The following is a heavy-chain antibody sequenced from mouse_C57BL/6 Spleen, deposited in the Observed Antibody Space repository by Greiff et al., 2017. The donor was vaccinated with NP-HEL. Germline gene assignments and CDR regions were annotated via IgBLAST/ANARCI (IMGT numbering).Heavy chain of an antibody. CDR3: ARYLIYDGYYVGFDY. Sequence: EVKLMESGPGLAKPSQTLSLTCSVTGYSITSDYWNWIRKFPGNKLEYMGYISYSGSTYYNPSLKSRISITRDTSKNQYYLQLNSVTTEDTATYYCARYLIYDGYYVGFDYWGQGTTLTVSS. J-gene: IGHJ2*01. CDR2: ISYSGST. D-gene: IGHD2-3*01. CDR1: GYSITSDY. V-gene: IGHV3-8*01.